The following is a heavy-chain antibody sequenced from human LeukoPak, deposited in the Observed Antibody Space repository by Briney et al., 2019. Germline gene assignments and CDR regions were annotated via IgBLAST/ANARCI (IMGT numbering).Heavy chain of an antibody. V-gene: IGHV3-53*01. D-gene: IGHD3-10*01. CDR2: IYSGDST. J-gene: IGHJ4*02. Sequence: GGSLRLSCAASGFTVSSNYMSWVRQAPGKGLEWVSVIYSGDSTYYADSVKGRFTISRDNSKNTLYLQMNSLRAEDTAVYYCARSLRGAYPDYWGQGTLVTVSS. CDR3: ARSLRGAYPDY. CDR1: GFTVSSNY.